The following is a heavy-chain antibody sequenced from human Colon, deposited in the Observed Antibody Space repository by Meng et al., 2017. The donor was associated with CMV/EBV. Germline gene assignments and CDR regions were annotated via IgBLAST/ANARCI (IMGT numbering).Heavy chain of an antibody. CDR3: GTFGGDFDY. D-gene: IGHD3-3*01. CDR2: INPYSGDT. J-gene: IGHJ4*02. V-gene: IGHV1-2*02. Sequence: LMQLGAESRGPGASVKVSCKASGSPFPGYLIPWGRQAPGQGLEWMGWINPYSGDTIYAQKFEVGVTMTRDASITTAYLELSSLKSDDTAVYYCGTFGGDFDYWGQGTLVTVSS. CDR1: GSPFPGYL.